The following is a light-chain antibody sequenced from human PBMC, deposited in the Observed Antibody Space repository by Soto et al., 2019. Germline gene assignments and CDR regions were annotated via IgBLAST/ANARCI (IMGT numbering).Light chain of an antibody. Sequence: IQRTQSPSSWSASMGENVTTSGRASQSISRYLNWYQQKPGKAPKLLIFSASGLQSGVPSRFSGGGYGTEFTLTISSLQLEDFATYYCQQSHTNPLTFGGGSKVDIK. CDR2: SAS. J-gene: IGKJ4*01. CDR1: QSISRY. CDR3: QQSHTNPLT. V-gene: IGKV1-39*01.